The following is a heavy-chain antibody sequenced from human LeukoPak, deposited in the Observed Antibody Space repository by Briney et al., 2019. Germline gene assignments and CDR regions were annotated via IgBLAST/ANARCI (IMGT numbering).Heavy chain of an antibody. CDR3: ERKGLPDY. V-gene: IGHV3-7*01. CDR2: IKQDGSEK. Sequence: GGSLRLSCAVSGFTFSSYWISWVRQAPGKGLEWMANIKQDGSEKYYVDSVKGRFTISRDNAKNSLYLQMNSLRAEDTAVYYCERKGLPDYWGQGTLVTVSS. J-gene: IGHJ4*02. CDR1: GFTFSSYW.